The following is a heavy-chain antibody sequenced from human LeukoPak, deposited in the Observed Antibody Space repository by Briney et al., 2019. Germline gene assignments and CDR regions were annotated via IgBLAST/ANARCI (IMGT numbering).Heavy chain of an antibody. CDR1: GFTFSDYY. J-gene: IGHJ6*02. Sequence: GGSLRLSCAASGFTFSDYYMSWIRQAPGKGLEWVSYINPRSTYTNYADSVKGRFTVSRDNAKNSLYLQMGSLRADDTAMYYCARDRYFYYYGMDVWGQGTTVTVSS. V-gene: IGHV3-11*05. CDR3: ARDRYFYYYGMDV. CDR2: INPRSTYT.